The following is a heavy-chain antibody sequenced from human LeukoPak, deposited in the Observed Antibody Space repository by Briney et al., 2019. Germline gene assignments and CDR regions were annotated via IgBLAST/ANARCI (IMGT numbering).Heavy chain of an antibody. CDR2: IYYSGST. CDR1: GFTVSSNY. Sequence: LRLSCAASGFTVSSNYMSWVRQHPGKGLEWIGYIYYSGSTYYNPSLKSRVTISLDTSKNEFSLKLSSVTAADTAVYYCARETVTTGAFDYWGQGTLVTVSS. CDR3: ARETVTTGAFDY. J-gene: IGHJ4*02. D-gene: IGHD4-17*01. V-gene: IGHV4-31*02.